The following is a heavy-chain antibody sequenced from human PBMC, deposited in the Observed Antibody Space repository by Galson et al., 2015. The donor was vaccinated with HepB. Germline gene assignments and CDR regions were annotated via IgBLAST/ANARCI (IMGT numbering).Heavy chain of an antibody. CDR2: IYSGGST. J-gene: IGHJ4*02. CDR1: GFTVSSNH. D-gene: IGHD3-22*01. CDR3: ARFTYDENYYDSSGYFDY. Sequence: SLRLSCAASGFTVSSNHMSWVRQAPGKGLEWVSVIYSGGSTYYADSVKGRFTISRDNSKNTLYLQMNSLRAEDTAVYYCARFTYDENYYDSSGYFDYWGQGTLVTVSS. V-gene: IGHV3-66*01.